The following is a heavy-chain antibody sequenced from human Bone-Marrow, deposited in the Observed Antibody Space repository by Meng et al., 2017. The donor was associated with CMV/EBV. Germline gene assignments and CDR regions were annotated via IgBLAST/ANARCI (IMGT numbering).Heavy chain of an antibody. V-gene: IGHV1-69*05. CDR3: ARDRTHDRSGDYYYYGMDV. CDR1: GYTFTSYG. Sequence: SVKVSCKASGYTFTSYGISWVRQAPGQGLEWMGGIIPIFGTANYAQKFQGRVTITTDESTSTAYMELSSLRSEDTAGYYCARDRTHDRSGDYYYYGMDVWGQGTTVTVSS. D-gene: IGHD4-17*01. J-gene: IGHJ6*02. CDR2: IIPIFGTA.